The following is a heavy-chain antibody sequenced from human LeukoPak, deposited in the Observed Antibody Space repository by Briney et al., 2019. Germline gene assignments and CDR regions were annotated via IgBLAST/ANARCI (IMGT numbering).Heavy chain of an antibody. V-gene: IGHV4-59*02. CDR2: LSHSGSS. Sequence: PSEALSLTCTASGGSVSSYYWSWIRRPPGRGLEWIAYLSHSGSSDSNPSLTSRVTTLVDTSKNQFSLKLTSVTAADTAVYYCARARYANAWYAFDIWGHGTMVTVSS. D-gene: IGHD2-2*01. J-gene: IGHJ3*02. CDR3: ARARYANAWYAFDI. CDR1: GGSVSSYY.